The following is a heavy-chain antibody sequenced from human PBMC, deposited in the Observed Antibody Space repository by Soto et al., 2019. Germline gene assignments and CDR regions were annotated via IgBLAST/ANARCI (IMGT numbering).Heavy chain of an antibody. Sequence: QVQLVQSGGGAVLPGNSLRLSCEASGFSFSWAGMHWLRQTPGKGLEWVAAVSGDARDTLYADSVKGRFTISRDNPKTRLFLQRHSLGAEDAALYYCARRLNKAGGGAFDIWGQGALVTVSS. CDR1: GFSFSWAG. V-gene: IGHV3-30*19. D-gene: IGHD3-16*01. CDR2: VSGDARDT. J-gene: IGHJ3*02. CDR3: ARRLNKAGGGAFDI.